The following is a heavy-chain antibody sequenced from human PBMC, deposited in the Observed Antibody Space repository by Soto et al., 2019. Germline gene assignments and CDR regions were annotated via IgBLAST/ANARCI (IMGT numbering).Heavy chain of an antibody. D-gene: IGHD3-3*01. J-gene: IGHJ6*03. Sequence: GASVKVSCKVSGYTLTELSMHWVRQAPGKGLEWMGGFDPEDGETIYAQKFQGRVTMTEDTSTDTAYMELSSLRSEDTAVYYCATSITIFLPYYYYYMDVWSKGTTVTVS. CDR2: FDPEDGET. CDR1: GYTLTELS. V-gene: IGHV1-24*01. CDR3: ATSITIFLPYYYYYMDV.